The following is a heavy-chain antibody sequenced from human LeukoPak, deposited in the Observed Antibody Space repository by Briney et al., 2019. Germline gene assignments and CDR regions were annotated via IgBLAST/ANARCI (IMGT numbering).Heavy chain of an antibody. CDR3: VHGWASYGSESSEFFDY. D-gene: IGHD3-10*01. Sequence: GGSLRLSCAASGFTFSSYAMSWVRQAPGKGLEYVSVLYHDGGTYSADSVKGRFTISRDNSKNTLYLQMNSLRVEDTAMYYCVHGWASYGSESSEFFDYWGQGSLVTVSS. CDR1: GFTFSSYA. CDR2: LYHDGGT. V-gene: IGHV3-53*01. J-gene: IGHJ4*02.